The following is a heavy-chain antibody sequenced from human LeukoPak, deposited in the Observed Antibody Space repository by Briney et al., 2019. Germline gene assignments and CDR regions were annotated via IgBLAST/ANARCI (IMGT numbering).Heavy chain of an antibody. J-gene: IGHJ4*02. Sequence: GGSLRLSCAASGFTFSNYWMSWVRQAPGKGLEWVANIKQDGSEKYYVDSVKGRFTISRDNAKNSLYLQMNSLRAEDTAVYYCARDPSLYYDFWSGYYDYWGQGTLVTVSS. CDR1: GFTFSNYW. CDR3: ARDPSLYYDFWSGYYDY. CDR2: IKQDGSEK. D-gene: IGHD3-3*01. V-gene: IGHV3-7*01.